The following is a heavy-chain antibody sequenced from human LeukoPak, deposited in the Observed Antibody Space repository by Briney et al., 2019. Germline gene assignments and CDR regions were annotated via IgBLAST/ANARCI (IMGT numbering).Heavy chain of an antibody. CDR1: GGSISSYY. D-gene: IGHD6-13*01. V-gene: IGHV4-59*12. CDR2: IYYSGSI. CDR3: AREYGARVAAAGPYYYYYMDV. J-gene: IGHJ6*03. Sequence: SETLSLTCTVSGGSISSYYWSWIRQPPGKGLEWIGYIYYSGSINYNPSLKSRVTMSVDTSKNQFSLKLSSVTAADTAVYYCAREYGARVAAAGPYYYYYMDVWGKGTTVTISS.